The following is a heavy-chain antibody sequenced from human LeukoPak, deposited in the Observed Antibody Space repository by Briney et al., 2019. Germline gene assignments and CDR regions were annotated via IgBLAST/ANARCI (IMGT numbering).Heavy chain of an antibody. Sequence: GGSLRLSCAASGFTFSSYGMHWVRQAPGKGLGWVAFIRYDGSNKYYADPVKGRFTISRDNSKNTLYLQMNSLRAEDTAVYYCAKGGKGQLVFLAYWGQGTLGTVSS. V-gene: IGHV3-30*02. D-gene: IGHD6-6*01. CDR3: AKGGKGQLVFLAY. CDR1: GFTFSSYG. CDR2: IRYDGSNK. J-gene: IGHJ4*02.